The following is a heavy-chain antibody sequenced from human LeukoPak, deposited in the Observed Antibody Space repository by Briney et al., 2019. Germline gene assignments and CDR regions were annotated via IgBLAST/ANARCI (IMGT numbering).Heavy chain of an antibody. V-gene: IGHV6-1*01. CDR2: TYYRSKWYN. Sequence: SQTLSLTCAISGDSITSSRAAWNWIRQSPSRGLEWLGRTYYRSKWYNDYSVSVKSRIDINADTSKNQFSLQLNSVTPEDTAMYYCTRAGGDSWYFDYWGQGTLATVSS. CDR3: TRAGGDSWYFDY. CDR1: GDSITSSRAA. J-gene: IGHJ4*02. D-gene: IGHD2-21*02.